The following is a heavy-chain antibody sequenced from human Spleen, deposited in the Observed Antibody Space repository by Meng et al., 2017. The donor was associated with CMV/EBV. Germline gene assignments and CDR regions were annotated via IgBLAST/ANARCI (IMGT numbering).Heavy chain of an antibody. V-gene: IGHV4-30-4*08. CDR1: IDSGDYW. CDR3: ASSTMTTMTVAPDPTIDF. Sequence: IDSGDYWWSCIRQPPGKGLEWIGYIYYSGSMHYNPSLKSRVTISMDTSKSQFSLNLRSVTAADTAIYYCASSTMTTMTVAPDPTIDFWGQGTLVTVSS. J-gene: IGHJ4*02. D-gene: IGHD6-19*01. CDR2: IYYSGSM.